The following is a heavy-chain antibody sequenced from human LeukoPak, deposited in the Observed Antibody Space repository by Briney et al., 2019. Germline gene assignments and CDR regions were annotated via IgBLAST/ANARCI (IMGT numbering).Heavy chain of an antibody. CDR1: GFSFGSYS. CDR2: IGSRGETI. Sequence: GGSLRLSCAASGFSFGSYSMNWVRQAPEKGLEWVAYIGSRGETIFYADSVQGRFTISRDNAKNSLYLLMTSLRAEDTAVYYCAKNLNRYSSGWYYFDYWGQGTLVTVSS. J-gene: IGHJ4*02. D-gene: IGHD6-19*01. V-gene: IGHV3-48*04. CDR3: AKNLNRYSSGWYYFDY.